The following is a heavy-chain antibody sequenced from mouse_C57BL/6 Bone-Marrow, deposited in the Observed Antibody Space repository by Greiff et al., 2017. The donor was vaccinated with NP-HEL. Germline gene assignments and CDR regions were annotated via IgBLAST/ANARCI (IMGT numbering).Heavy chain of an antibody. CDR3: ARTPYPYYAMDY. CDR1: GYSITSGYY. J-gene: IGHJ4*01. CDR2: ISYDGSN. V-gene: IGHV3-6*01. Sequence: ESGPGLVKPSQSLSLTCSVTGYSITSGYYWNWIRQFPGNKLEWMGYISYDGSNNYNPSLKNRISITRDTSKNQFFLKLNSVTIEDTATYYCARTPYPYYAMDYWGQGTSVTVSS. D-gene: IGHD2-10*01.